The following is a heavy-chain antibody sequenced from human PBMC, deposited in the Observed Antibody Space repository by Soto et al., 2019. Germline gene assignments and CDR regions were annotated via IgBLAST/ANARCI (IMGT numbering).Heavy chain of an antibody. D-gene: IGHD2-2*01. CDR3: AKLAGYCSGNSCHGDYAMDV. J-gene: IGHJ6*02. V-gene: IGHV4-39*01. CDR1: GGSISSKSYS. CDR2: FYYSENT. Sequence: QLQLQESGPGLLKPSETLSLPCSVPGGSISSKSYSWGWIRQPPGKGREWMGTFYYSENTYYNPSLKSRVTISVDTSKNQFSLNLSSVTAADTAVYYCAKLAGYCSGNSCHGDYAMDVWGQGTTVTVSS.